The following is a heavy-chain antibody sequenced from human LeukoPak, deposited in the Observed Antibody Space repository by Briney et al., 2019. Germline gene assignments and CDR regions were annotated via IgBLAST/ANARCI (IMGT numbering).Heavy chain of an antibody. J-gene: IGHJ6*03. D-gene: IGHD2-2*01. V-gene: IGHV1-2*02. Sequence: ASVKVSCKASGYTFTGYYMHWVRQAPGQGLEWMGWINPNSGGTNYAQKFQGRVTMTRDTSISTAYMELSRLRSDDTAVYYCASSDCSSTSCYPGYYYYYMDVWGEGTTITVSS. CDR2: INPNSGGT. CDR3: ASSDCSSTSCYPGYYYYYMDV. CDR1: GYTFTGYY.